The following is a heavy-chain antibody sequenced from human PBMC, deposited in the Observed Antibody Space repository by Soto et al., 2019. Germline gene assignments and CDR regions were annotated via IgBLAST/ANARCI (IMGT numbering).Heavy chain of an antibody. CDR1: GLTFSSYT. CDR2: ISASGAET. J-gene: IGHJ6*02. Sequence: GGSLRLSCAASGLTFSSYTMTWVRQAPGKGLEWVSGISASGAETYYADSVRGRFTISRDNSRNTLYLQMNRLRADDTAVYYCANRPRYYNMDVWGQGTTVTVSS. CDR3: ANRPRYYNMDV. V-gene: IGHV3-23*01.